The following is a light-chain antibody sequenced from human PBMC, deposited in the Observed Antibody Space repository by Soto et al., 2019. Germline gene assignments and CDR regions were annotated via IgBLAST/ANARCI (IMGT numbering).Light chain of an antibody. CDR1: SSNIGAGYD. CDR2: DND. J-gene: IGLJ2*01. Sequence: QSVLTQPPSVSGAPGQRVTISCTGSSSNIGAGYDVHWYQQFPGTAPKLLICDNDNRPSGVPDRFSGSKSGTSASLAITGLQDEDEADYYCQSYDSSLSGSVFGGGTQLTVL. V-gene: IGLV1-40*01. CDR3: QSYDSSLSGSV.